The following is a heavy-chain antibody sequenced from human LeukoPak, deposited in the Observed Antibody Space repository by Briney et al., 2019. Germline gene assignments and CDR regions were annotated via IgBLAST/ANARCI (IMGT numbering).Heavy chain of an antibody. Sequence: SVKVSCKASGGTFSSYAISWVRQAPGQGLECMGRIIPIFGTANYAQKFQGRVTITTDESTSTAYMELSSQRSEDTAVYYCTRGLGDLGDYWGQGTLVTVSS. V-gene: IGHV1-69*05. D-gene: IGHD1-26*01. CDR3: TRGLGDLGDY. J-gene: IGHJ4*02. CDR2: IIPIFGTA. CDR1: GGTFSSYA.